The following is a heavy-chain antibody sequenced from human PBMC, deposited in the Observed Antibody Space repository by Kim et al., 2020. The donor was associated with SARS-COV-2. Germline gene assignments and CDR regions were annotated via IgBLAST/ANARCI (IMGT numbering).Heavy chain of an antibody. CDR2: INHSGST. CDR1: GGSFSGYY. CDR3: ARVRIAARVRCVYYYGMDD. D-gene: IGHD6-6*01. J-gene: IGHJ6*02. V-gene: IGHV4-34*01. Sequence: SETLSLTCAVYGGSFSGYYWSWIRQPPGKGLEWIGEINHSGSTNYNPSLKSRVTISVDTSKNQFSLKLSSVTAADTAVYYCARVRIAARVRCVYYYGMDDWGQGTTVTVSS.